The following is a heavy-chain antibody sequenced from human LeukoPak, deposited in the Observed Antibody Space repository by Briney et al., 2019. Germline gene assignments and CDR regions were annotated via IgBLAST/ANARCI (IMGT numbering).Heavy chain of an antibody. CDR2: IHSSGST. CDR3: ARATSWDQRNFDWPHWYLDL. V-gene: IGHV4-4*07. D-gene: IGHD3-9*01. CDR1: GGSISSYY. J-gene: IGHJ2*01. Sequence: HPSETLSLTCTVSGGSISSYYWSWIRQPAGKGLEWIGRIHSSGSTNYNPSLKTRVTMSVDTSKNQLSLKLSSVTAADTAVYYCARATSWDQRNFDWPHWYLDLWGRGTLVTVSS.